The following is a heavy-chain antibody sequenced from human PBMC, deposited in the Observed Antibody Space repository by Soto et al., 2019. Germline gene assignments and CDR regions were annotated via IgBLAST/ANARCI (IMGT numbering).Heavy chain of an antibody. CDR1: GGSISSSGYS. CDR3: ARWIQLWDYFDY. CDR2: IYYSGST. V-gene: IGHV4-39*01. Sequence: XSETLSLTCTVSGGSISSSGYSWGWIRQTPGKGLEWIGSIYYSGSTYYNPALKSRVTISVDTSKTQFSLKLSSVTAADTAVYYCARWIQLWDYFDYWGQGTLVTVSS. J-gene: IGHJ4*02. D-gene: IGHD5-18*01.